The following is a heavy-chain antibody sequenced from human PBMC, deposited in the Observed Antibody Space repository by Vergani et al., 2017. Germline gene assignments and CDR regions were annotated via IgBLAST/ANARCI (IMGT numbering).Heavy chain of an antibody. V-gene: IGHV4-39*01. CDR1: GGSISSSSYY. D-gene: IGHD1-26*01. CDR2: IYYSGST. Sequence: QLQLQESGPGLVKPSETLSLTCTVSGGSISSSSYYWGWIRQPPGKGLEWIGSIYYSGSTYYNPSLKSRVTISVDTSKSQFSLKLSSVTAADTAVYYCARLSGSYSSVDYWGQGTLVTVSS. J-gene: IGHJ4*02. CDR3: ARLSGSYSSVDY.